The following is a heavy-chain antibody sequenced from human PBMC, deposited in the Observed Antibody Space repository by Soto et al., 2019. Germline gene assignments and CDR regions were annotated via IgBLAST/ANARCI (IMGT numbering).Heavy chain of an antibody. CDR1: GGTFSSYA. D-gene: IGHD3-22*01. CDR3: VRANKYLSDRDAFDI. J-gene: IGHJ3*02. Sequence: SVKVSCKASGGTFSSYAISWVRQAPGQGLEWMGGIIPIFGTANYAQKFQGRVTITADESTSTAYMELSSLRSEDTAVYYCVRANKYLSDRDAFDIWSQGTMVTVSS. V-gene: IGHV1-69*13. CDR2: IIPIFGTA.